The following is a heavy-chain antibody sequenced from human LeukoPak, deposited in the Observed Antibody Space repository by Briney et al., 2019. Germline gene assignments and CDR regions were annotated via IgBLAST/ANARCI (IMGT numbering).Heavy chain of an antibody. J-gene: IGHJ4*02. Sequence: PGGSLRLSCAASGFTFSSYAMHWVRQAPGKGLEWVAVISYDGSNKYYADSVKGRFTISRDNSKNTLYLQMNSLRAEDTAVYYCARDRGITMIVVAYYFDYWGQGTLVTVSS. D-gene: IGHD3-22*01. CDR2: ISYDGSNK. CDR3: ARDRGITMIVVAYYFDY. CDR1: GFTFSSYA. V-gene: IGHV3-30-3*01.